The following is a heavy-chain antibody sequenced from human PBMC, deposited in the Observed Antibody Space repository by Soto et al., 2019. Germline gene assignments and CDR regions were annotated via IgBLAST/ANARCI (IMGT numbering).Heavy chain of an antibody. V-gene: IGHV3-30*18. CDR2: ISYDGSNK. CDR1: GFPFSSYG. D-gene: IGHD3-10*01. Sequence: GGSLRLSCAASGFPFSSYGMHWVRQAPGKGLEWVAVISYDGSNKYYADSVKGLFTISRDNSKNTLYLQMNSLRAEDTAVYYLAKELLGIGSGSLGDYHYYYGMEVWGQGATVTVSS. CDR3: AKELLGIGSGSLGDYHYYYGMEV. J-gene: IGHJ6*02.